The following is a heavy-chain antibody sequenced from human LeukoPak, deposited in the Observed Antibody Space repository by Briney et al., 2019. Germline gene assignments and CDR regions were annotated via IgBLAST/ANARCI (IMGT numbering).Heavy chain of an antibody. J-gene: IGHJ5*02. Sequence: SETLSLTCAVYGGSFSGYYWSWIRQPPGKGLEWIWEINHSGSTNYNPSPKSRVTISVDTSKNQFSLKLSSVTAADTAVYYCARGGITIFGVVMNWFDPWGQGTLVNVSS. CDR2: INHSGST. D-gene: IGHD3-3*01. V-gene: IGHV4-34*01. CDR3: ARGGITIFGVVMNWFDP. CDR1: GGSFSGYY.